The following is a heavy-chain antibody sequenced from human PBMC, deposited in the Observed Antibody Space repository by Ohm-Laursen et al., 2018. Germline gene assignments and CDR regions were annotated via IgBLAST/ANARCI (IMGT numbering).Heavy chain of an antibody. D-gene: IGHD3-22*01. Sequence: SVKVSCKASGGTFSSYAISWVRQAPGQGLEWMGGIIPIFGTANYAQKFQGRVTITADESTSTASMELSSLRSEDTAVYYCARGGSSGYLGIFDYWGQGTLVTVSS. CDR2: IIPIFGTA. V-gene: IGHV1-69*13. J-gene: IGHJ4*02. CDR3: ARGGSSGYLGIFDY. CDR1: GGTFSSYA.